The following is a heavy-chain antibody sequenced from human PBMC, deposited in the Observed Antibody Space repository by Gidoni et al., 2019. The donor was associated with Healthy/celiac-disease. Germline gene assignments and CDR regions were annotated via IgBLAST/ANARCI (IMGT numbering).Heavy chain of an antibody. D-gene: IGHD2-15*01. V-gene: IGHV3-23*01. J-gene: IGHJ4*02. CDR1: GFTFSSYA. CDR2: ISGSGGST. Sequence: EVQLLASGGGLVQHGGSLRLSCAASGFTFSSYAMSWVRQAPGKGREWVSAISGSGGSTYYADSVKGRFTISRDNSKNTLYLQMNSLRAEDTAVYYCARRSGGSTLSRSDYWGQGTLVTVSS. CDR3: ARRSGGSTLSRSDY.